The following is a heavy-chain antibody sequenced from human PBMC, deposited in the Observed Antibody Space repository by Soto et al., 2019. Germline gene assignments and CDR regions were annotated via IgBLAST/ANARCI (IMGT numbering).Heavy chain of an antibody. CDR1: GFTFSSYW. Sequence: EVQLVESGGGLVQPGGSLRLSCAASGFTFSSYWMSWVRQAPGKGLEWVANIKQDGSEKYYVDSVKGRFTISRDNAKNSLYLQMNSLRGEDTAVYYCARVANDYGDYGADYWGQGTLVTVSS. D-gene: IGHD4-17*01. CDR2: IKQDGSEK. V-gene: IGHV3-7*04. J-gene: IGHJ4*02. CDR3: ARVANDYGDYGADY.